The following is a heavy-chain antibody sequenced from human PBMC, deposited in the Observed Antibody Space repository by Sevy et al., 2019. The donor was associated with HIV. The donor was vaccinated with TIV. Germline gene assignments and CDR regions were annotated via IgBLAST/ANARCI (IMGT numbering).Heavy chain of an antibody. CDR1: GFTFSSYA. V-gene: IGHV3-23*01. J-gene: IGHJ4*02. D-gene: IGHD6-13*01. Sequence: GGSLRLSCAASGFTFSSYAMSWVRQAPGKGLEWVSTISGSGGSTYYADSVKGRFTISRDNSKNTLYLQMNSLRAEDTAVYYCATRIAAAATPFDYWGQGTLVTVSS. CDR3: ATRIAAAATPFDY. CDR2: ISGSGGST.